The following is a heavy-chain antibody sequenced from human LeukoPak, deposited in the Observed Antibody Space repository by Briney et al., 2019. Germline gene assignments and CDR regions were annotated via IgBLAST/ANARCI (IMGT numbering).Heavy chain of an antibody. CDR1: GGSISSYY. V-gene: IGHV4-59*08. CDR3: ARHGGSYYSPFDY. D-gene: IGHD1-26*01. J-gene: IGHJ4*02. Sequence: SETLSLTCTVSGGSISSYYWSWIRQPPGRGLEWIGYIYYSGSTNYNPSFKSRITISVDTPKNQFSLNLSSVTAADTAVYYCARHGGSYYSPFDYWGQGTLVTVSS. CDR2: IYYSGST.